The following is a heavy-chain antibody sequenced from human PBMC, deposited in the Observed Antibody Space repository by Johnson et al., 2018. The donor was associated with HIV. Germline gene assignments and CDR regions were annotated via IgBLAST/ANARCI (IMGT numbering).Heavy chain of an antibody. D-gene: IGHD4-17*01. V-gene: IGHV3-30*02. Sequence: QVQLVESGGGVVQPGGSLRLSCAASGFTFSSYGMHWVRQAPGKGLEWVAFIRYDGSNKYYADSVKGRFTSSRDNSKNTLYLQMNSLRPEDTAVYYCAKERDGAPHDGFDIWGQGTMVTVPS. CDR1: GFTFSSYG. CDR2: IRYDGSNK. J-gene: IGHJ3*02. CDR3: AKERDGAPHDGFDI.